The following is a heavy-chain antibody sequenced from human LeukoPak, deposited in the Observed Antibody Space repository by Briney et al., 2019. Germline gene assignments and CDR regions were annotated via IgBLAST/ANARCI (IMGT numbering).Heavy chain of an antibody. Sequence: GGSLRLSCAASGFTFSSYAMSWVRQAPGKGLEWVSYISFGSSTIYYADSVKGRFTISRDNAKNSLYLQMNSLRAEDTAVYYCARERGYSSSAFDIWGQGTMVTVSS. J-gene: IGHJ3*02. V-gene: IGHV3-48*01. D-gene: IGHD5-18*01. CDR3: ARERGYSSSAFDI. CDR1: GFTFSSYA. CDR2: ISFGSSTI.